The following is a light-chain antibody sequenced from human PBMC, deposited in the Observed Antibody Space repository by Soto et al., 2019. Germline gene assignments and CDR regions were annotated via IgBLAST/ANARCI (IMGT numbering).Light chain of an antibody. V-gene: IGKV1-9*01. J-gene: IGKJ1*01. Sequence: DIPLTQSPSFLSASVGDRVTITCRASQAISSYLVWYQQKPGKAPELLIYAATTLQSGVPSRFSVSGSGTEFTLTISSLQPEDFATYYCQHLNSYLWTFGQGTKLEIK. CDR2: AAT. CDR1: QAISSY. CDR3: QHLNSYLWT.